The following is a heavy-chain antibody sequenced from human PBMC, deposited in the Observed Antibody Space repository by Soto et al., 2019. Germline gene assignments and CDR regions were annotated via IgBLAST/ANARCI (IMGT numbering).Heavy chain of an antibody. Sequence: SETLSLTCTVSGGSISSYYWSWIRQPPGKGLEWIGYVYYSGSTNYNPSLKGRVPISVDQSKNQFTRKLSSVTAADPAGYYCERGLHCSGGSCYSRRWGAYDICGQGTLVSVSS. D-gene: IGHD2-15*01. V-gene: IGHV4-59*01. CDR3: ERGLHCSGGSCYSRRWGAYDI. CDR2: VYYSGST. J-gene: IGHJ4*02. CDR1: GGSISSYY.